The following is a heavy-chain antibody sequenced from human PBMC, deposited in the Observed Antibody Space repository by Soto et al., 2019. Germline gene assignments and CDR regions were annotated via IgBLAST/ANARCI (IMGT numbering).Heavy chain of an antibody. V-gene: IGHV3-74*01. CDR2: INRDGSST. D-gene: IGHD3-9*01. CDR1: GFSFSYYW. Sequence: EVQLVESGGGLVQPGGSLRLSCAASGFSFSYYWMHWVRQAPGKGLVWVSHINRDGSSTDYGDSVKGRFTISRDNAKNTLYLQMNSLRAEDTAVYYCARRGGDDILTGYRYWGQGTLVIVSS. J-gene: IGHJ4*02. CDR3: ARRGGDDILTGYRY.